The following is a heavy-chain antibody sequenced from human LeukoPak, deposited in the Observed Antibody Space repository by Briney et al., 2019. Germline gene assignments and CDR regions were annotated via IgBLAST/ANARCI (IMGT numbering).Heavy chain of an antibody. V-gene: IGHV3-30*02. CDR1: GFTFSSYG. CDR3: AKDNSDYALVDIVVVPAADRGPGYMDV. D-gene: IGHD2-2*01. Sequence: GGSLRLSCAASGFTFSSYGMHWVRQAPGKGLEWVAFIRYDGSNKYYADSVKGRFTISRDNSKNTLYLQMNSLRAEDTAVYYCAKDNSDYALVDIVVVPAADRGPGYMDVWGKGTTVTVSS. CDR2: IRYDGSNK. J-gene: IGHJ6*03.